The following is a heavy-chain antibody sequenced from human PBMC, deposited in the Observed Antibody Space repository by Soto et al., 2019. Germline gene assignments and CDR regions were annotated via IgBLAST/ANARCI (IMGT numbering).Heavy chain of an antibody. D-gene: IGHD3-3*01. CDR3: AKTITIFGPSAYSGSSRGRGALIDS. CDR2: VSYDGTNK. V-gene: IGHV3-30*18. CDR1: GFTFSSFG. Sequence: QVQLVESGGGVVQPGRSLRLSCAASGFTFSSFGMHWVRQTPGKGLEWAAVVSYDGTNKYYADSVKGRFTISRDNSKNTLYLQMDSLRPEDTAVYYCAKTITIFGPSAYSGSSRGRGALIDSWGQGTLVTVSS. J-gene: IGHJ4*02.